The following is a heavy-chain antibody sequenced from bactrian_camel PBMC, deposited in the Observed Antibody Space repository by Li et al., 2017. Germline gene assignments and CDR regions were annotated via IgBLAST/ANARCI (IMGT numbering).Heavy chain of an antibody. V-gene: IGHV3S25*01. CDR3: TGGGFVTS. J-gene: IGHJ4*01. CDR1: GFTFRNYW. D-gene: IGHD5*01. CDR2: VNSGGDTE. Sequence: QLVESGGGLVQPGGSLRILCVASGFTFRNYWMYWVRQAPGKGLEYISAVNSGGDTEYYVDSVKGRFTISRDNGKNTVYLEMHSLKTEDTAVYYCTGGGFVTSWGQGTQVTVS.